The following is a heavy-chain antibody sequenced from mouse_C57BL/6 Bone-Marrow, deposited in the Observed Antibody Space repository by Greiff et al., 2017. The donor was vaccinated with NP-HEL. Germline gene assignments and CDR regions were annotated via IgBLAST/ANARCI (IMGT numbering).Heavy chain of an antibody. CDR1: GFSLSTCGMG. D-gene: IGHD1-1*01. Sequence: QVTLKESGPGILQPSQTLSLTCSFSGFSLSTCGMGVGWSRQPSGQGLEWLAHIWWDDDKYYNPALKSRPTISKDTSKNQVFLKIANVYTAVTATYYCARVCVYYYGSSYIYALDYWGQGTSVTVSS. CDR2: IWWDDDK. V-gene: IGHV8-8*01. J-gene: IGHJ4*01. CDR3: ARVCVYYYGSSYIYALDY.